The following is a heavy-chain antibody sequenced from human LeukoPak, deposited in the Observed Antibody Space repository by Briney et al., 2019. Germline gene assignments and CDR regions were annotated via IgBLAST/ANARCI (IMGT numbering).Heavy chain of an antibody. V-gene: IGHV3-48*03. D-gene: IGHD3-9*01. J-gene: IGHJ4*02. Sequence: GGSLRLSCAASGFTFSSYEMNWVRQAPGKGREWVSYISSSGSTIYYADSVKGRFTISRDNAKNSLYLQMNSLRAEDTAVYYCASLAYYDILPFDYWGQGTLVTVSS. CDR2: ISSSGSTI. CDR1: GFTFSSYE. CDR3: ASLAYYDILPFDY.